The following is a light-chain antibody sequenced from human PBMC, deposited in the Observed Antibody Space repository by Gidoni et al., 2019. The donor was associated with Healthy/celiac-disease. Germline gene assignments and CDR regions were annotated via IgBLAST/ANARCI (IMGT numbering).Light chain of an antibody. CDR3: SSYTSSSPR. V-gene: IGLV2-14*01. CDR2: EVS. J-gene: IGLJ3*02. Sequence: SALTQPAPVSGSPGQSITISCTGTRSDVGGYNYVPWYQQHPGKAPKLMIYEVSHRPSGVSNRFSGSKSGNTASLTISGLQAEDEADYYCSSYTSSSPRFGGGTKLTVL. CDR1: RSDVGGYNY.